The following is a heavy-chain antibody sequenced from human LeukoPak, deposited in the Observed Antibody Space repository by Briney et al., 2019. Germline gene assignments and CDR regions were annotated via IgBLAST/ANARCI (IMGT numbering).Heavy chain of an antibody. CDR3: ANRGKYCSSTSCLGSAQVDY. Sequence: PGGSLRLSCAASGFTFSSYAMSWVRQAPGKGLEWVSVISNSGGSTYYADSVKGRFTISRDNSKNTLYLQMNSPRAEDTAVYYCANRGKYCSSTSCLGSAQVDYWGQGTLVTVSS. V-gene: IGHV3-23*01. CDR2: ISNSGGST. CDR1: GFTFSSYA. J-gene: IGHJ4*02. D-gene: IGHD2-2*01.